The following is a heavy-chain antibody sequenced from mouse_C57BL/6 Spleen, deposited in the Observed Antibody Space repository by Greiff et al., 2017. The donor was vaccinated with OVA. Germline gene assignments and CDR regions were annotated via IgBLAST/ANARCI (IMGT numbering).Heavy chain of an antibody. CDR1: GYTFTSYT. V-gene: IGHV1-4*01. Sequence: LVESGAELARPGASVKMSCKASGYTFTSYTMHWVKQRPGQGLEWIGYINPSSGYTKYNQKFKDKATLTADKSSSTAYMQLSSLTSEDSAVYYCARNPSYDYHWYFDVWGTGTTVTVSS. CDR3: ARNPSYDYHWYFDV. J-gene: IGHJ1*03. D-gene: IGHD2-4*01. CDR2: INPSSGYT.